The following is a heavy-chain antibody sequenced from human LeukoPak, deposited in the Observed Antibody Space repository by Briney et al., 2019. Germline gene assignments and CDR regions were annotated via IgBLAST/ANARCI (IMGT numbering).Heavy chain of an antibody. J-gene: IGHJ4*02. Sequence: GGSLRLSCAASGFTFSSYSMNWVRQAPGKWLEWVAAISTTSGNIYYADSGEGRFTISRDNAKNSLYLQMNSLRVEDTALYYCARRAPSHDFDDWGQGTLVTVSS. CDR1: GFTFSSYS. CDR2: ISTTSGNI. V-gene: IGHV3-21*01. CDR3: ARRAPSHDFDD.